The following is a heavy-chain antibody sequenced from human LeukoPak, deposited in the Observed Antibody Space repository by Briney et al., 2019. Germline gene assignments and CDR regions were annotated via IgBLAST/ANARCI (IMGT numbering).Heavy chain of an antibody. V-gene: IGHV3-30*03. D-gene: IGHD1-26*01. CDR3: ASRTGRQPDNY. J-gene: IGHJ4*02. CDR1: GFTFSSYG. Sequence: PGGSLRLPCAASGFTFSSYGMHWVRQAPGKGLEWVAVISYDGSNKYYADSVKGRFTISRDNSKNTLYLQMNSLRAEDTAVYYCASRTGRQPDNYWGQGTLVTVSS. CDR2: ISYDGSNK.